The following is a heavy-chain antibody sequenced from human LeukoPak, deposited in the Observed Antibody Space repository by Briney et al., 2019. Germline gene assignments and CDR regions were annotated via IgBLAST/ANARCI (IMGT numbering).Heavy chain of an antibody. CDR2: IIPIFGTA. V-gene: IGHV1-69*06. D-gene: IGHD3-22*01. CDR3: AREANTYYYDSSGYYGWFDP. Sequence: SVKVSCKASGGTFRSYAISWVRQAPGQGLEWMGGIIPIFGTANYAQKFQGRVTITADKSTSTAYMELSSLRSEDTAVYYCAREANTYYYDSSGYYGWFDPWGQGTLVTVSS. J-gene: IGHJ5*02. CDR1: GGTFRSYA.